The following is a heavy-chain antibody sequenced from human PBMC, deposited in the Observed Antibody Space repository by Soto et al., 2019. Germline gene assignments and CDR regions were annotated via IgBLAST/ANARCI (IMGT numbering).Heavy chain of an antibody. Sequence: GAPVKVSCKASGYTLTSHGISWVRQAPGQGLEWMGWISAYNGNTNYAQKLQGRVTMTTDTSTSTAYMELRSLRSDDTAVYYCARLITGTTRFRAFEIWGQGTMVTVSS. D-gene: IGHD1-7*01. V-gene: IGHV1-18*01. J-gene: IGHJ3*02. CDR3: ARLITGTTRFRAFEI. CDR2: ISAYNGNT. CDR1: GYTLTSHG.